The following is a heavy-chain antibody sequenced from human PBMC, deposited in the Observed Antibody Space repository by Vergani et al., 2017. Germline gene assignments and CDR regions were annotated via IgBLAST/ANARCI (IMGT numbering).Heavy chain of an antibody. Sequence: QVQLVESGGGLVKPGGSLRLSCAASGFSFSNYYMTWIRQAPGKGLEWVSYISGSGSSIFYADSVKGRFTISRDNADHSLYRQMNSLRAEDTAVYYCARAAILVSGGGGTLDLWGQGTMVTLSP. CDR1: GFSFSNYY. CDR3: ARAAILVSGGGGTLDL. V-gene: IGHV3-11*04. J-gene: IGHJ3*01. CDR2: ISGSGSSI. D-gene: IGHD2-8*02.